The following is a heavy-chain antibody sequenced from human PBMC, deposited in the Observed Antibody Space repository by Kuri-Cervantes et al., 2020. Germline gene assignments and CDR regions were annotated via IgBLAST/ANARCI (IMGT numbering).Heavy chain of an antibody. CDR2: IYYSGST. CDR3: ARKGNYGDYFYAFDI. V-gene: IGHV4-39*07. J-gene: IGHJ3*02. Sequence: SETLSLTCTVSGGSISDSNYNWAWIRQPPGKGLEWIGSIYYSGSTYYNPSLKSRVTISVDTSKNQFSLKLSSVTAADTAVYYCARKGNYGDYFYAFDIWGQGTMVTVSS. D-gene: IGHD4-17*01. CDR1: GGSISDSNYN.